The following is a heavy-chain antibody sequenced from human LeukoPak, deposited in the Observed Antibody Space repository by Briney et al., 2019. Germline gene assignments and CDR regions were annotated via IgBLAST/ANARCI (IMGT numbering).Heavy chain of an antibody. J-gene: IGHJ6*02. CDR3: AKDDGDVVVVSADYYYGMDV. V-gene: IGHV3-30*18. D-gene: IGHD2-15*01. CDR2: ISYDGSNK. Sequence: GGSLRLSCAASGFTFSSYGMHWVRQAPGKGLEWVAVISYDGSNKYYADSVKGRFTISRDNSKNTLYPQMNSLRAEDTAVYYCAKDDGDVVVVSADYYYGMDVWGQGTTVTVSS. CDR1: GFTFSSYG.